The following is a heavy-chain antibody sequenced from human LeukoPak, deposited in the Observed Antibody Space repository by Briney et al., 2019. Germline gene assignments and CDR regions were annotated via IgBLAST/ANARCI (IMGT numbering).Heavy chain of an antibody. CDR2: ISSSSSYI. D-gene: IGHD4-17*01. V-gene: IGHV3-21*01. Sequence: PGGSLRLSCAASGFTFSSYAMSWVRQAPGKGLEWVSSISSSSSYIYYADSVKGRFTISRDNAKNSLYLQMNSLRAEDTAVYYCARESTTVTADAFDIRGQGTMVTVSS. CDR1: GFTFSSYA. J-gene: IGHJ3*02. CDR3: ARESTTVTADAFDI.